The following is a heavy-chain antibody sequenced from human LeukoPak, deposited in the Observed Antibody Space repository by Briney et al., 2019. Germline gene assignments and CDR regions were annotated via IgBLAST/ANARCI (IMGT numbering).Heavy chain of an antibody. J-gene: IGHJ4*02. Sequence: GGSLRLSCAVSGITLSNYGMSWVRQAPGKGLEWVAGISDSGGSTTYADSVEGRFTISRDNPKNTLFLQMNSLRVEDTAVYFCAKRGVVIRVILVGFHKQAYYFDSWGQGALVTVSS. D-gene: IGHD3-22*01. V-gene: IGHV3-23*01. CDR1: GITLSNYG. CDR3: AKRGVVIRVILVGFHKQAYYFDS. CDR2: ISDSGGST.